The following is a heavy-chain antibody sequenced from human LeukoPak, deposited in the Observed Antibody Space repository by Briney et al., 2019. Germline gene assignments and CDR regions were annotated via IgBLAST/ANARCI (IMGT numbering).Heavy chain of an antibody. V-gene: IGHV4-39*01. CDR2: IYYSGST. CDR1: GGSISSSSYY. J-gene: IGHJ4*02. CDR3: ARYDFWGGYYYPHDY. Sequence: KPSETLSLTCTVSGGSISSSSYYWGWIRQPPGKGLEWIGSIYYSGSTYYNPSLKSRVTISVDTSKNQFSLKLSSVTAADTAVYYCARYDFWGGYYYPHDYWGQGTLVTVSS. D-gene: IGHD3-3*01.